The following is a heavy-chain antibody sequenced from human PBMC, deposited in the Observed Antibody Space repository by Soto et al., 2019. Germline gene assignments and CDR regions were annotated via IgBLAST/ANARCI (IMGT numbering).Heavy chain of an antibody. CDR2: IKSDGSST. D-gene: IGHD3-10*01. CDR3: ARSVRSGSFPYYYYAKDV. Sequence: PGGSLRLSCAASGFSSSNYWMHWVRQAPGKGLVWVSRIKSDGSSTTYADSVKGRFTISRDNAKNTLDLQMHGLRAEDMAVYYCARSVRSGSFPYYYYAKDVWGQGTTVTVSS. CDR1: GFSSSNYW. V-gene: IGHV3-74*01. J-gene: IGHJ6*02.